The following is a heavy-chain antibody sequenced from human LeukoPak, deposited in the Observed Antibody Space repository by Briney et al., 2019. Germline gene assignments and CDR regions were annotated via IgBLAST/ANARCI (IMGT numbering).Heavy chain of an antibody. CDR1: GFTFSSYA. V-gene: IGHV3-23*01. CDR2: ISGRRDST. CDR3: AKDWALLRNYYYYMDV. J-gene: IGHJ6*03. Sequence: GGSLRLSCAASGFTFSSYAMSWVRQAPGKGLEWVSIISGRRDSTYYADSVKGRFTVSRDSSRNTLYLEVNRLRAEDTAVYYCAKDWALLRNYYYYMDVWGKGTTVTISS. D-gene: IGHD3-22*01.